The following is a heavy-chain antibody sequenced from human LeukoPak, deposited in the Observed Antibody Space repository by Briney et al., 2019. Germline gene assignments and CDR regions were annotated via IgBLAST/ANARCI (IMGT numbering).Heavy chain of an antibody. V-gene: IGHV3-15*01. D-gene: IGHD3-3*01. J-gene: IGHJ4*02. CDR1: GFTFTSAW. CDR3: ITGDYDFWSGFYSPNHYFDY. Sequence: GGSLRLSCAASGFTFTSAWMSWVRQAPGKGLEWVGRIKGKTAAGAPDYVASVKGRFTISRDDSKNTLFLQMNSLKTEDTAVNYCITGDYDFWSGFYSPNHYFDYWGQGTLVTVSS. CDR2: IKGKTAAGAP.